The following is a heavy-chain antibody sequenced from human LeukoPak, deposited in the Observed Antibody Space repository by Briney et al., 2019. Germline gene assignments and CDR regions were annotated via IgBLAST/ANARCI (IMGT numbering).Heavy chain of an antibody. CDR3: ARTTPQLDY. V-gene: IGHV3-33*01. J-gene: IGHJ4*02. Sequence: GGSLRLSCAASGLNFSSYGMHWVRQAPGKGLEWVALIWYDGSNTYYADSVKGRFTISRDNSKNTLYLQMNSLRAEDTAIYYCARTTPQLDYWGREPWSPSPQ. CDR1: GLNFSSYG. CDR2: IWYDGSNT. D-gene: IGHD4-17*01.